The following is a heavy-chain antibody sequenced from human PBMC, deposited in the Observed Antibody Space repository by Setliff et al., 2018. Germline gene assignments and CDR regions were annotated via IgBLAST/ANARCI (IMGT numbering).Heavy chain of an antibody. Sequence: SETLSLTCAVYGGSFSGNYWSWIRQPPGKGLEWIGEINHSGSTYYNPSLKSRVTISVDTSKNQFSLKLSSVTAADTAVYYCARTSGSGSSLLPNFSDPWGQGTLVTVS. CDR3: ARTSGSGSSLLPNFSDP. D-gene: IGHD3-10*01. CDR2: INHSGST. V-gene: IGHV4-34*01. CDR1: GGSFSGNY. J-gene: IGHJ5*02.